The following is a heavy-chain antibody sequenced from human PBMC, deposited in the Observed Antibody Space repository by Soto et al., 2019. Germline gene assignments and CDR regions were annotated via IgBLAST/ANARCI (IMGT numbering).Heavy chain of an antibody. V-gene: IGHV3-23*01. CDR3: AKDNGDCSSTSCYASRY. CDR1: GFTFSGYA. D-gene: IGHD2-2*01. J-gene: IGHJ4*02. CDR2: ISGSGGST. Sequence: EVQLLESGGGLVQPGGSLRLSCAASGFTFSGYAMTWVRQAPGKWLEWVSGISGSGGSTYYADSVKGRFTISRDNAKNTLYLQMNSLRAEDTAVYYCAKDNGDCSSTSCYASRYWGQGTLVTVSS.